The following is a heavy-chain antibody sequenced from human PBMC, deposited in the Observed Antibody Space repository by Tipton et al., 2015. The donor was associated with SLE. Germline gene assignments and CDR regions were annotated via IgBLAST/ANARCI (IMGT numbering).Heavy chain of an antibody. V-gene: IGHV3-74*01. CDR2: VNSDGSST. J-gene: IGHJ3*01. Sequence: SLRLSCAASGFSFSNYWMHWVRQGPGKGLVWVSGVNSDGSSTIYADSVKGRFTITRDNAENTLYLQMNSLRAEDTALYYCAKSFAVIAAYDAFDLWGQGTMVTVSS. D-gene: IGHD6-25*01. CDR3: AKSFAVIAAYDAFDL. CDR1: GFSFSNYW.